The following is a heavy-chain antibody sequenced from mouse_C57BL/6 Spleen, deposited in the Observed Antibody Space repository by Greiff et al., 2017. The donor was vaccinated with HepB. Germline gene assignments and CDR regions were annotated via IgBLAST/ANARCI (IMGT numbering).Heavy chain of an antibody. D-gene: IGHD2-12*01. Sequence: VKLQESGPELVKPGASVKISCKASGYAFSSSWMNWVKQRPGKGLEWIGRIYPGDGDTNYNGKFKGKATLTADKSSSTAYMQLSSLTSEDSAVYFCARDDGYYAMDYWGQGTSVTVSS. J-gene: IGHJ4*01. CDR1: GYAFSSSW. CDR2: IYPGDGDT. CDR3: ARDDGYYAMDY. V-gene: IGHV1-82*01.